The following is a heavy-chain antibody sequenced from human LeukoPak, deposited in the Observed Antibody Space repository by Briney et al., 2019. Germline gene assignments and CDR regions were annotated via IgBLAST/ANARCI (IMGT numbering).Heavy chain of an antibody. Sequence: NPSETLSLTCTVSGGSISSSSYYWGWIRQPPGKGLEWIGSIYYSGNTYYNPSLKSRVTISLDTSKNQFSLKLSSVTAADTAVYYCARQAPRWELRGSGKYYLDVWGKGTTATISS. D-gene: IGHD3-10*01. CDR3: ARQAPRWELRGSGKYYLDV. CDR1: GGSISSSSYY. CDR2: IYYSGNT. V-gene: IGHV4-39*01. J-gene: IGHJ6*03.